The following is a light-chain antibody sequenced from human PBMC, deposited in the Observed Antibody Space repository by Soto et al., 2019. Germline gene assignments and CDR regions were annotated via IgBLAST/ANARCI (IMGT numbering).Light chain of an antibody. CDR2: AAS. CDR1: LSVSSSY. J-gene: IGKJ2*01. CDR3: QQYGNSLYT. Sequence: EIVLTQSPGTLSLSPGEGATLSCRASLSVSSSYLAWYQQKPGQTPRLLIYAASSRATGIPDRFSGSGSGTDFTLTISRLEPEDFAVYYCQQYGNSLYTFGQGTKLEIK. V-gene: IGKV3-20*01.